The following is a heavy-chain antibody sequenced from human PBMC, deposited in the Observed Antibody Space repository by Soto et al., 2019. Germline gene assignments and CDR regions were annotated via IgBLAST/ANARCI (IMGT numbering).Heavy chain of an antibody. J-gene: IGHJ4*02. Sequence: QLQLQESGPGLVRPSDTLSLTCTVSGGSMSSSPYSWAWIRQSPGKGLESIGSSQYSGGTYSNPSLTSRVTISVDTSENQFSLKMTSVTAADTAVYYCAHFYASGQIWGRGTLVTVSS. D-gene: IGHD3-10*01. CDR1: GGSMSSSPYS. V-gene: IGHV4-39*01. CDR3: AHFYASGQI. CDR2: SQYSGGT.